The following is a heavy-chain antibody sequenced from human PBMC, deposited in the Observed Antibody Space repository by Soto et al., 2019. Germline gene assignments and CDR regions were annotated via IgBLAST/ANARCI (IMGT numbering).Heavy chain of an antibody. CDR2: ISRDGSST. D-gene: IGHD5-12*01. CDR1: GLTFSNYW. Sequence: GGSLRLSCGGSGLTFSNYWIHWVRQAPGKDLAWVSRISRDGSSTTYADSVKGRFTISRDFAKKTVYVQMNSLRAEDTAVYYCARESSSYSSSFDYWGQGTLVTVSS. CDR3: ARESSSYSSSFDY. J-gene: IGHJ4*02. V-gene: IGHV3-74*01.